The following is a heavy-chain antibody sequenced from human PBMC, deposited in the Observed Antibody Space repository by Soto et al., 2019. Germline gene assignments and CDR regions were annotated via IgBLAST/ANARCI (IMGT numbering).Heavy chain of an antibody. D-gene: IGHD6-13*01. Sequence: QLQLQESGSGLVKPSQTLSLTCAVSGGSISSGGYSWSWIRQPPGKGLEWIGYIYHSGSTYYNTSLKSRVTISVDRSKNQFSLKLSSVTAADTAVYYCASTTPAAGYYFDYWGQGTLVTVSS. V-gene: IGHV4-30-2*01. CDR1: GGSISSGGYS. CDR3: ASTTPAAGYYFDY. J-gene: IGHJ4*02. CDR2: IYHSGST.